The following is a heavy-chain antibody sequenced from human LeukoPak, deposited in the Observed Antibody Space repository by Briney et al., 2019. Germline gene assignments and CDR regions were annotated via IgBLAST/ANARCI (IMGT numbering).Heavy chain of an antibody. D-gene: IGHD3-22*01. CDR3: AREGNYYDSSGYYLPDAFDI. J-gene: IGHJ3*02. V-gene: IGHV4-61*02. CDR2: IYTSGST. CDR1: GGSISSGSYY. Sequence: SQTLSLTCTVSGGSISSGSYYWSWIRQPAGKGLEWIGRIYTSGSTNYNPSLKSRVTISVDTSKNQFSLKLSSVTAADTAVYYCAREGNYYDSSGYYLPDAFDIWGQGTMVTVPS.